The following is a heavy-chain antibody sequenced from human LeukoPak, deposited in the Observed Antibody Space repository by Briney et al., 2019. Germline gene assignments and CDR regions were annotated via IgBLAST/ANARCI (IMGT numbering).Heavy chain of an antibody. CDR2: IIPIFGTA. V-gene: IGHV1-69*05. CDR3: ARVANDRYYYYYYMDV. CDR1: GGTFSSYA. J-gene: IGHJ6*03. D-gene: IGHD3-22*01. Sequence: GASVKVSCKASGGTFSSYAISWVRQAPGQGLEWMGGIIPIFGTANYAQKFQGRVTITTDESTSTAYMELSSLRSEDTAVYYCARVANDRYYYYYYMDVWGKGTTVTVSS.